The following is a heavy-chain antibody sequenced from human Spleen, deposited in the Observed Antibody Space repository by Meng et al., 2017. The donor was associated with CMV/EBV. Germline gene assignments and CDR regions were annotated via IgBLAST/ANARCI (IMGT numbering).Heavy chain of an antibody. Sequence: ASVKVSCKASGYTFTSYYMHWVRQAPGQGLEWMGWINPNSGGTNYAQKFQGRVTMTRDTSISTAYMELSRLRSDDTAVYYCARDLSQLLPIYYYYGMDVWGQGTTVTVSS. CDR2: INPNSGGT. J-gene: IGHJ6*02. D-gene: IGHD2-2*01. CDR1: GYTFTSYY. CDR3: ARDLSQLLPIYYYYGMDV. V-gene: IGHV1-2*02.